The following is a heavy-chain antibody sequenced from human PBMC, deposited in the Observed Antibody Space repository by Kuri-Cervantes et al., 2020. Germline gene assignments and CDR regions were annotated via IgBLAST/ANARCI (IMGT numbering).Heavy chain of an antibody. V-gene: IGHV4-4*07. J-gene: IGHJ5*02. CDR2: IYTSGST. CDR3: ARLATYYYDSSDFDP. D-gene: IGHD3-22*01. CDR1: GGSISSYY. Sequence: SETLSLTCTVSGGSISSYYWSWIRQPAGKGLEWIGRIYTSGSTNYNPSLKSRVTISVDTSKKQFSLKLSSVTAADTAVYYCARLATYYYDSSDFDPWGQGTLVTVSS.